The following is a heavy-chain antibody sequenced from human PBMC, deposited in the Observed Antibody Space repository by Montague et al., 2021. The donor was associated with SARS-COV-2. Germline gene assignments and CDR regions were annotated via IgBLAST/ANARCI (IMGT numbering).Heavy chain of an antibody. CDR3: AKPLAAGNYYY. Sequence: SETLSLTCTVSGGSISSSNYYWGWVRQPPGKGLEWIGSISYRGDPYYNPSLKSRLTISVDTSQNQFSLKLSSVTAADTAGYYCAKPLAAGNYYYWGQGTLVTVSS. CDR2: ISYRGDP. D-gene: IGHD1-1*01. CDR1: GGSISSSNYY. J-gene: IGHJ4*02. V-gene: IGHV4-39*01.